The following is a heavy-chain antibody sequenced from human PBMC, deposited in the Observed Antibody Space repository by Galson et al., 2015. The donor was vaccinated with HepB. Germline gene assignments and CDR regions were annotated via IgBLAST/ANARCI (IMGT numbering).Heavy chain of an antibody. Sequence: SVKVSCKASGYTFSSYGISWVRQAPGQGLEWMGWISAYNGNTNYAQKFQGRVSMTTDTSTSTAHMEVRSLSSDGTAVYYCARDQSIAARPAPDYWGQGTLVTVSS. V-gene: IGHV1-18*04. D-gene: IGHD6-6*01. CDR2: ISAYNGNT. CDR1: GYTFSSYG. J-gene: IGHJ4*02. CDR3: ARDQSIAARPAPDY.